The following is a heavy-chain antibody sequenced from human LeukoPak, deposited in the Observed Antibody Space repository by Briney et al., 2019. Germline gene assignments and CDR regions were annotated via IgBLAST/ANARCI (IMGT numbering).Heavy chain of an antibody. CDR3: ARPTREQWLVR. Sequence: ASVKVSCKASGYTSTGYYMHWVRQAPGQGLEWMGWINPNSGGTNYAQKFQGRVTMTRDTSISTAYMELSRLRSDGTAVYYRARPTREQWLVRWGQGTLVTVSS. V-gene: IGHV1-2*02. J-gene: IGHJ4*02. CDR1: GYTSTGYY. D-gene: IGHD6-19*01. CDR2: INPNSGGT.